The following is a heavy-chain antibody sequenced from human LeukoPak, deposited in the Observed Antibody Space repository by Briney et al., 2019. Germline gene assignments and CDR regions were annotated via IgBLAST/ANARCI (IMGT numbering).Heavy chain of an antibody. V-gene: IGHV1-18*01. Sequence: ASVKVSCKASGYTFTSYGISWVRQTPGQGLEWMGWIGAYNGNTNYAQKLQGRVTMTTDTSTSTAYMELRSLRSDDTAVYYCARNWNYVYYYYYYMDVWGKGTTVTVSS. J-gene: IGHJ6*03. CDR2: IGAYNGNT. D-gene: IGHD1-7*01. CDR1: GYTFTSYG. CDR3: ARNWNYVYYYYYYMDV.